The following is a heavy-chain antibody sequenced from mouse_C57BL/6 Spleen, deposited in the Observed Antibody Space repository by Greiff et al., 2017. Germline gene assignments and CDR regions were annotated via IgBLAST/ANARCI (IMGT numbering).Heavy chain of an antibody. CDR1: GFTFSDYY. CDR3: ARPVSSYGYFDV. J-gene: IGHJ1*03. D-gene: IGHD1-1*01. CDR2: ISNGGGST. Sequence: EVQLVESGGGLVQPGGSLKLSCAASGFTFSDYYMYWVRQTPEKRLEWVAYISNGGGSTYYPDTVKGRFTISSDNAKNTLYLQMSRLTSEDTAMYYCARPVSSYGYFDVWGTGTTVTVSS. V-gene: IGHV5-12*01.